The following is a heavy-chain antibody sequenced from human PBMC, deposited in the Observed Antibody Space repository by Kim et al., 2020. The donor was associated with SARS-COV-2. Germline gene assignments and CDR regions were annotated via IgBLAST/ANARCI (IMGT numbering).Heavy chain of an antibody. D-gene: IGHD3-16*02. Sequence: GESLKISRKGSGYSFTSYWIGWVRQMPGKGLEWMGIIYSGDSVTRYSPSFQGQVTISADKSISTAFLQWSSLKASDTAMDYCARQRGGNMITFGGVIVKGNWFDPWGQGTLVTVSS. CDR2: IYSGDSVT. CDR1: GYSFTSYW. CDR3: ARQRGGNMITFGGVIVKGNWFDP. V-gene: IGHV5-51*01. J-gene: IGHJ5*02.